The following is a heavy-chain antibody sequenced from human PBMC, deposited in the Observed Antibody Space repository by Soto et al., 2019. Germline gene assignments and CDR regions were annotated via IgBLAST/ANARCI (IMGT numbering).Heavy chain of an antibody. CDR2: IEPSDSYI. V-gene: IGHV5-10-1*01. CDR1: GYNFNNNW. Sequence: GESLKLPCTASGYNFNNNWIGWVRQTPGKGLEWMGRIEPSDSYIDYSPSFKGHVTISSDKSIKTVYLQWSSLKASDTAMYYCARLRSLPSTIKFGNEFDYWGQGALVTVSS. CDR3: ARLRSLPSTIKFGNEFDY. D-gene: IGHD1-1*01. J-gene: IGHJ4*02.